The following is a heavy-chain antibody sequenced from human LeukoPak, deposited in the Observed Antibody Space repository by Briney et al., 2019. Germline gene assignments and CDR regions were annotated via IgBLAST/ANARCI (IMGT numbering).Heavy chain of an antibody. CDR3: ARDWFHAIDY. CDR2: IRYDASNR. Sequence: GGSLRLSCAASGFTFRSYGMHWVRQAPGKGLEWLAFIRYDASNRYYADSVKGRFTISRDNSKNTLYLQMNSLRAEDTAVYYCARDWFHAIDYWGQGTLVTVSS. J-gene: IGHJ4*02. V-gene: IGHV3-30*02. CDR1: GFTFRSYG. D-gene: IGHD2/OR15-2a*01.